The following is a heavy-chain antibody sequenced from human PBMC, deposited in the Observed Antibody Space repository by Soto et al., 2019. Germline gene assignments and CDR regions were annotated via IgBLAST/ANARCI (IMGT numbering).Heavy chain of an antibody. V-gene: IGHV4-59*01. CDR1: GGSISSYY. Sequence: QVQLQESGPGLVKPSETLSLTCTVSGGSISSYYWSWIRQPPGKGLEWIGYIYYRGSTNNNPSHKSRVTISVDTSKNQFSLKLSSVTAADTAMYYCARFNWYFDLWGRGTLVTVSS. J-gene: IGHJ2*01. CDR3: ARFNWYFDL. CDR2: IYYRGST.